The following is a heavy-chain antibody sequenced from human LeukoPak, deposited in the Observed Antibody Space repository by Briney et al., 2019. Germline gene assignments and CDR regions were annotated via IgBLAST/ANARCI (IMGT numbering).Heavy chain of an antibody. Sequence: PSETLSLTCTVSGGSISSYYWSWIRQPAGKGLEWIGRIYTSGSTNYNPSLKSRVTMSVDTSKNQFSLKLSSVTAADTAVYYCARANSSSWYGYYYGMDVWGQGTTVTVSS. CDR3: ARANSSSWYGYYYGMDV. CDR2: IYTSGST. V-gene: IGHV4-4*07. D-gene: IGHD6-13*01. J-gene: IGHJ6*02. CDR1: GGSISSYY.